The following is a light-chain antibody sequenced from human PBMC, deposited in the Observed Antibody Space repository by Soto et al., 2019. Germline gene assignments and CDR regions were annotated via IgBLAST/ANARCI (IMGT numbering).Light chain of an antibody. CDR1: QSVSSSY. Sequence: EIVLSQSPATLSLSPGERATLSCRASQSVSSSYLAGYQQNPGQAPRLLIYDASNRAPGIPARFSGSGSGTDFTLTISSLEPEDFAVYYCQQRSNWPPNTFGQGTRLEIK. J-gene: IGKJ5*01. CDR3: QQRSNWPPNT. CDR2: DAS. V-gene: IGKV3-11*01.